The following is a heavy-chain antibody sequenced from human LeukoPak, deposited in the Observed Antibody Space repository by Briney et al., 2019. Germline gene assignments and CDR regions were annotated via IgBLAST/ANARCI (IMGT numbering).Heavy chain of an antibody. J-gene: IGHJ3*02. V-gene: IGHV1-18*01. Sequence: GASVKVSCKASGYTFTSYGISWVRQAPGQGLEWMGWISGYNDNTNYAQNLQGRVTMTTDTSTSTAYMELRSLTSDDTAVYYCARGRYPHTSSWYGDAFDIWGQGTMVTVSS. D-gene: IGHD6-13*01. CDR1: GYTFTSYG. CDR3: ARGRYPHTSSWYGDAFDI. CDR2: ISGYNDNT.